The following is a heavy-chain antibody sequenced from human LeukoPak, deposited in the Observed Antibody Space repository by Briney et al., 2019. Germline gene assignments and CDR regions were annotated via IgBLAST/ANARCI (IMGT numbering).Heavy chain of an antibody. CDR2: ISGSGGST. CDR1: GFTFSNHA. Sequence: GGSLRLSCAASGFTFSNHAMIWVRQAPGKGLDWVSGISGSGGSTYYADSVEGRFTISRDNSKNTLYLQMNSLRAEDTAVYYCARGSQQLPLDYWGQGTLVTVSS. J-gene: IGHJ4*02. CDR3: ARGSQQLPLDY. D-gene: IGHD6-13*01. V-gene: IGHV3-23*01.